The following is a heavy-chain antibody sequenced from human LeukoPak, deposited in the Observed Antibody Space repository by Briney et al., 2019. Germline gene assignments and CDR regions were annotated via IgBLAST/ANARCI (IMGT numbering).Heavy chain of an antibody. Sequence: PEGSLRLSCAASGFTFNSYSMNWFRQAPGKGLEWVSSISSSSRFIYYADSVKGRFTISRDNSKNSLYLQMNSLRAEDTALYYCAKAGGYSYGGGLDYYYYMDVWGKGTTVTVSS. CDR1: GFTFNSYS. CDR2: ISSSSRFI. V-gene: IGHV3-21*04. J-gene: IGHJ6*03. D-gene: IGHD5-18*01. CDR3: AKAGGYSYGGGLDYYYYMDV.